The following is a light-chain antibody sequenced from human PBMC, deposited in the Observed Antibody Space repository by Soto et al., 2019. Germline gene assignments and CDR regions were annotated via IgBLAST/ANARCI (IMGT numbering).Light chain of an antibody. Sequence: SYELTQPLSVSVALGQTARITCGGNNIGSKNVHWYQQKPGQAPVPVIYRDSNRPSGIPERFSGSNSGNTATLTISRAQAGDEADYYCQVWDSRIGGGTKLTVL. CDR2: RDS. CDR1: NIGSKN. J-gene: IGLJ2*01. V-gene: IGLV3-9*01. CDR3: QVWDSR.